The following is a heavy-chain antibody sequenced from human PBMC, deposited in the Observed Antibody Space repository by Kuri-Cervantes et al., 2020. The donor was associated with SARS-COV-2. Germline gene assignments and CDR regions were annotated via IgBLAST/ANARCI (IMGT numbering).Heavy chain of an antibody. D-gene: IGHD3-22*01. CDR1: GFSFRIYG. Sequence: GGFLRLSCAASGFSFRIYGMHWVRQAPGKGLEWVAYISYDGSRQNYADSVKGRFTVSRDNSKNTLYLQMNSLRAEDTAVYYCARDRPEVVPLYYFNSWGQGTLVTVSS. CDR3: ARDRPEVVPLYYFNS. J-gene: IGHJ4*02. V-gene: IGHV3-30*03. CDR2: ISYDGSRQ.